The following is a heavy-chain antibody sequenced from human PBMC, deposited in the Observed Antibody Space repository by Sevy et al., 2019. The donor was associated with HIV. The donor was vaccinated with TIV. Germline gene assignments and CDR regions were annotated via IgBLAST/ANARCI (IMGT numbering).Heavy chain of an antibody. CDR2: IYYNGYI. Sequence: SETLSLTCTVSGGSITSLYWNWIRQPPGKGLEWIANIYYNGYINYNPSLKRRVTLSLDTSKNQFPLRLSSVTAADTAMYYCAGENAWGRGYSWGQGTLVTVSS. D-gene: IGHD1-26*01. CDR1: GGSITSLY. V-gene: IGHV4-59*08. CDR3: AGENAWGRGYS. J-gene: IGHJ4*02.